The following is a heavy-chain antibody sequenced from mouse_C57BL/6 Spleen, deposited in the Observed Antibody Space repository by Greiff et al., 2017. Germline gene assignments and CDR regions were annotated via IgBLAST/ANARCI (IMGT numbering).Heavy chain of an antibody. D-gene: IGHD1-1*01. CDR3: ARGGYYGSSYGFAY. CDR2: IYPGDGDT. V-gene: IGHV1-80*01. Sequence: QVQLQQSGAELVKPGASVKISCKASGYAFSSYWMNWVKQRPGKGLEWIGQIYPGDGDTTSNGKFKGKATLTADKSSSTAYMQRSSLTSEDSAVYFCARGGYYGSSYGFAYWGQGTLVTVSA. J-gene: IGHJ3*01. CDR1: GYAFSSYW.